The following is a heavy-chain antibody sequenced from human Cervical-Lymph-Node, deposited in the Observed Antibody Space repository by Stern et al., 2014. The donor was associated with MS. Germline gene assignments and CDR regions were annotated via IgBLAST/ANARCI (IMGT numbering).Heavy chain of an antibody. J-gene: IGHJ6*02. D-gene: IGHD3-10*01. Sequence: VQLVESGGGVVQPGRSLRLSCAASGFTFSNYGMHCVRQAPGKGLEWVARISTCGIKKYYGDTVKERFTISRDNSKNTLYLQMNSLRADDTAVYYGVTDQEFYGSPYYDAMDVWGQGTTVTVSS. CDR1: GFTFSNYG. CDR2: ISTCGIKK. CDR3: VTDQEFYGSPYYDAMDV. V-gene: IGHV3-30*03.